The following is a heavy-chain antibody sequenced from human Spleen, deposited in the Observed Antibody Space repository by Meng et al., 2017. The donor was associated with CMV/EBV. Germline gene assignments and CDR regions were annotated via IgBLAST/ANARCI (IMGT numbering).Heavy chain of an antibody. CDR2: IYTSGST. V-gene: IGHV4-4*07. CDR1: GGSISSYY. Sequence: VQLQEAGPGLGKPSATLSLTCTVSGGSISSYYWSWIRQPAGKGLEWIGRIYTSGSTNYNPSLKSRVTMSVDTSKNQFSLKLSSVTAADTAVYYCARSLGIAARRDWFDPWGQGTLVTVSS. CDR3: ARSLGIAARRDWFDP. J-gene: IGHJ5*02. D-gene: IGHD6-13*01.